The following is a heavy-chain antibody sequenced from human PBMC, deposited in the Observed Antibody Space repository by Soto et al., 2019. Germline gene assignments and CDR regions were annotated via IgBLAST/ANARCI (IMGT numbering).Heavy chain of an antibody. J-gene: IGHJ4*02. V-gene: IGHV4-31*03. CDR3: ARAPSSSSFFDY. D-gene: IGHD2-2*01. CDR1: GGSISSGNNY. CDR2: IYYSGST. Sequence: SETLSLTCTVSGGSISSGNNYWSWIRQHPGKGLEWIGYIYYSGSTYYNPSLKSRLTMSGDMSKNQFSLKLSSVTAVDTAVYYCARAPSSSSFFDYWGQGTLVTVSS.